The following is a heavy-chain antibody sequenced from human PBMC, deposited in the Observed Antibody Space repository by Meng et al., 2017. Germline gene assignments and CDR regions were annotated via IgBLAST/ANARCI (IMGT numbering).Heavy chain of an antibody. J-gene: IGHJ4*02. Sequence: PLQEAGPGLVKPAGTLSLTCAVSGGSISSSNWGSWVRQPPGKGLEWIGEIYHSGSTNYNPSLKSRVTISVDKSKNQFSLKLSSVTAADTAVYYCARDRGAVAGTNFDYWGQGTLVTVSS. CDR2: IYHSGST. CDR3: ARDRGAVAGTNFDY. CDR1: GGSISSSNW. D-gene: IGHD6-19*01. V-gene: IGHV4-4*02.